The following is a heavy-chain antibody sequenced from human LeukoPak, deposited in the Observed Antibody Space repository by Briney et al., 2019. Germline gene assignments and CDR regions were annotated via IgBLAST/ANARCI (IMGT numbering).Heavy chain of an antibody. V-gene: IGHV1-46*01. CDR2: IIPSDGFT. J-gene: IGHJ6*03. D-gene: IGHD2-21*02. CDR1: GYTFSSYY. CDR3: ARGREVTGYYYYYYMDV. Sequence: ASVKVSCKASGYTFSSYYVHWVRQAPGQGLEWMGMIIPSDGFTSYAQKFQGRVTMTRNTSISTAYMELSSLRSEDTAVYYCARGREVTGYYYYYYMDVWGKGTTVTISS.